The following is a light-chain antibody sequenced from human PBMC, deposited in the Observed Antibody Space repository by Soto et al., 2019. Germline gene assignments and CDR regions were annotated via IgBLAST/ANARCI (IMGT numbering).Light chain of an antibody. CDR1: QSISTW. V-gene: IGKV1-5*03. CDR2: MAS. CDR3: QQYDNSPHT. Sequence: DIQMTQSPSTLSASVGDRVTITCRASQSISTWLAWYQKKPGEAPKLLIYMASSLESGVPSRFSGSGYGTEFTLTITSLQPDDFATYFCQQYDNSPHTFGQGTKLEIK. J-gene: IGKJ2*01.